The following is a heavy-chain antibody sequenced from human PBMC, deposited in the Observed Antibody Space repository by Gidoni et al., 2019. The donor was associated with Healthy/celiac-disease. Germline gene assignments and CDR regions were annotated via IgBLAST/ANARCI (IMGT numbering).Heavy chain of an antibody. CDR3: AKDRGYYYYYYGMDV. CDR1: GFTFSSYG. CDR2: ISYEGSNK. Sequence: QVQLVESGGGVVQPGRSLRLSCAASGFTFSSYGMHWVRQAPGKGLEWVAVISYEGSNKYYADSVKGRFTISRDNSKNTLYLQMNSLRAEDTAVYYCAKDRGYYYYYYGMDVWGQGTTVTVSS. D-gene: IGHD3-22*01. J-gene: IGHJ6*02. V-gene: IGHV3-30*18.